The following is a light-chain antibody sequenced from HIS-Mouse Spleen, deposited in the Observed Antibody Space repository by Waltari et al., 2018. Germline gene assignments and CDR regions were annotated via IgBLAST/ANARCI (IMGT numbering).Light chain of an antibody. J-gene: IGKJ2*01. CDR2: AAS. CDR3: QQYYRFPYT. CDR1: QGMSSY. V-gene: IGKV1D-8*02. Sequence: AIWMTQSPSLLSASTGASVTISCRMSQGMSSYLAWYQQKPGKAPELLIYAASTLQSGVPSRFSGSGSGTDFTLTISCLQSEDFATYYCQQYYRFPYTFGQGTKLEIK.